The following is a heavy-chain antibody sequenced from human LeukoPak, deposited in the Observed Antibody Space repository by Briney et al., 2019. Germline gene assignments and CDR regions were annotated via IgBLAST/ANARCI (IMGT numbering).Heavy chain of an antibody. CDR2: ISYDGSNQ. D-gene: IGHD3-22*01. J-gene: IGHJ3*02. V-gene: IGHV3-30*03. CDR1: GFTFSSYW. CDR3: ARTYYYESSGYLSRREGGAFDI. Sequence: QSGGSLRLSCAASGFTFSSYWMTWVRQAPGKGLEWVAVISYDGSNQDYADSVKGRFTISRDNSKNTLYLQMNSLRAGDTAVYYCARTYYYESSGYLSRREGGAFDIWGQGTMVTVSS.